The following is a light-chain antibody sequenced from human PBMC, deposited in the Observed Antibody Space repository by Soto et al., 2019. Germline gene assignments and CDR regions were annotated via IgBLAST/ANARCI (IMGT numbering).Light chain of an antibody. CDR2: RNN. V-gene: IGLV1-47*01. Sequence: QSVLTQPPSASGTPGQRVTISCSGGSSNLGKNYVYWYQQIPGTAPKLLIHRNNQRPSGVPDRFSGSKSGTSASLAISGLRSEDEADFYCATWDDSLSGRVFGGGTKRNVL. CDR3: ATWDDSLSGRV. J-gene: IGLJ3*02. CDR1: SSNLGKNY.